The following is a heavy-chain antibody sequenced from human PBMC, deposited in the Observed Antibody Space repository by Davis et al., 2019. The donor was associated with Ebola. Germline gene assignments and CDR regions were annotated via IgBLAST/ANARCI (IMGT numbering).Heavy chain of an antibody. D-gene: IGHD2/OR15-2a*01. V-gene: IGHV3-23*01. J-gene: IGHJ3*01. CDR2: LGTSADT. Sequence: GSLRLSCAASGFVFSSYVMSWVRRAPGKGLEWVSTLGTSADTYYADSVKGRFTISRDNSKNTLHLQMNSLRVEDTAMYYCVKDTSNIWFDVWGQGTLVTVSA. CDR1: GFVFSSYV. CDR3: VKDTSNIWFDV.